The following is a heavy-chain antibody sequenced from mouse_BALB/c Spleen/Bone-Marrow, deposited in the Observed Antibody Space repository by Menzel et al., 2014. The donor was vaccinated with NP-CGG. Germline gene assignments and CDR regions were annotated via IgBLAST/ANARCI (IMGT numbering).Heavy chain of an antibody. CDR2: ISSGSGTI. D-gene: IGHD4-1*01. J-gene: IGHJ2*01. CDR3: TRGGNWGDFDY. V-gene: IGHV5-17*02. Sequence: EVKLMESGGGLVQPGGSRKLTCAASGFIFSSFGMHWVRQAPEKGLEWVAYISSGSGTIFYADTVKGRFTISRDNPRNTLFLQMTSLRSEDTAMYYCTRGGNWGDFDYGGQGTTLTVSS. CDR1: GFIFSSFG.